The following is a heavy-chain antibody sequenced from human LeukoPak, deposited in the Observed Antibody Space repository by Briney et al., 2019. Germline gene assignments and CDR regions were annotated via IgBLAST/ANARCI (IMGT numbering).Heavy chain of an antibody. CDR3: ARYFGGGETFDY. V-gene: IGHV3-21*01. Sequence: GGSLRLSCAASGFTFSSYSMNWVRQAPGKGLEWVSSIGSSSSYIYYADSVKGRFTISRANAKNSLYLQMNSLRAEDTAEYYCARYFGGGETFDYWGQGTLVTVSS. D-gene: IGHD3-9*01. J-gene: IGHJ4*02. CDR1: GFTFSSYS. CDR2: IGSSSSYI.